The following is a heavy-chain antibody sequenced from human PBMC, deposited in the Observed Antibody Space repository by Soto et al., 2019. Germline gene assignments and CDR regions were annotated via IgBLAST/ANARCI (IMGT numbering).Heavy chain of an antibody. J-gene: IGHJ6*02. V-gene: IGHV3-64D*08. D-gene: IGHD6-19*01. CDR2: ISSNGGST. CDR1: GFTFSSYA. CDR3: TLPSPHDPGGYSSGWYYYYGMDV. Sequence: PGGSLRLSCSASGFTFSSYAMHWVRQAPGKGLEYVSAISSNGGSTYYADSVKGRFTISRDNSKNTLYLQMSSLRAEDTAVYYCTLPSPHDPGGYSSGWYYYYGMDVWGQGTTVTVSS.